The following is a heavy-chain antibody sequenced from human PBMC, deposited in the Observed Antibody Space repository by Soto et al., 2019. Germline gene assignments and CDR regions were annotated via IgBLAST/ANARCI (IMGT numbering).Heavy chain of an antibody. J-gene: IGHJ5*02. D-gene: IGHD1-1*01. CDR1: GGSISSYY. V-gene: IGHV4-59*01. CDR2: IYYSGST. CDR3: AREGDWTTSSGVLFDP. Sequence: PSETLSLTCTVSGGSISSYYWSWIRQPPGKGLEWIGYIYYSGSTNYNPSLKSRVTISVDTSKNQFSLKLSSVTAADTAVYYCAREGDWTTSSGVLFDPWGQGTLVTVSS.